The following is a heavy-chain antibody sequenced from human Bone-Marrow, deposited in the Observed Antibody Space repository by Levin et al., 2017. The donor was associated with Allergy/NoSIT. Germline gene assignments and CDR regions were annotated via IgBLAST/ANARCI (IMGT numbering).Heavy chain of an antibody. CDR3: ARSFDTLTQWLDS. D-gene: IGHD3-9*01. CDR2: FDPEEDEI. J-gene: IGHJ5*01. Sequence: WASVKVSCKVSGNSLTELSIHWVRQAPGKGLEWMGSFDPEEDEIMYAQKFQGRLILAADTSANRASMELTSLTSEDTAVYYCARSFDTLTQWLDSWGQGTQVTVSS. V-gene: IGHV1-24*01. CDR1: GNSLTELS.